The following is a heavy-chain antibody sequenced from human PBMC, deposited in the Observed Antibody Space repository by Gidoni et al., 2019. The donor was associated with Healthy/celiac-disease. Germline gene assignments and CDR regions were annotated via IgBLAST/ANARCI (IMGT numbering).Heavy chain of an antibody. Sequence: QVQLVQSGAEVKKPGSSVKVSCKASGGTFSSYASSWVRQAPGQGLEWMGGIIPIFGTANYAQKFQGRVTITADESTSTAYMELSSLRSEDTAVYYCARDVGYNWNYGRDSDANDYYYYYGMDVWGQGTTVTVSS. J-gene: IGHJ6*02. V-gene: IGHV1-69*01. CDR3: ARDVGYNWNYGRDSDANDYYYYYGMDV. D-gene: IGHD1-7*01. CDR2: IIPIFGTA. CDR1: GGTFSSYA.